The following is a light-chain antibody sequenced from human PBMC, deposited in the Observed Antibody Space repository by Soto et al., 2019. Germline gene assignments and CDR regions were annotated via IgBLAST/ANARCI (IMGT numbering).Light chain of an antibody. CDR2: SNN. V-gene: IGLV1-44*01. CDR3: AAWDDSLNGYV. J-gene: IGLJ1*01. CDR1: SSNIGSNT. Sequence: QAVVTQPPSASGTPGQRVTISCSGGSSNIGSNTVNWYQQLPGPAPKLLIYSNNQRPSGVPDRFSGSKSGTSASLAISGLQSEDEADYYCAAWDDSLNGYVFGTGTKVTVL.